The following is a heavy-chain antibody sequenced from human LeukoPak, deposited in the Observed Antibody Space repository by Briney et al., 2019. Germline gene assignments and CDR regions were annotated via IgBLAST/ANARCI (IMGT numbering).Heavy chain of an antibody. CDR1: GDSVSSNSAS. Sequence: SQTLSLTCAISGDSVSSNSASWNWFRQSPSRGLECLVRTFYTSKWNNDYAVSVKSRITINPDTSKNHFSLQLNSVTPEDTAVYYCARRRYYDYTGFFDYWGQGTLVTVSS. D-gene: IGHD3-22*01. V-gene: IGHV6-1*01. CDR2: TFYTSKWNN. J-gene: IGHJ4*02. CDR3: ARRRYYDYTGFFDY.